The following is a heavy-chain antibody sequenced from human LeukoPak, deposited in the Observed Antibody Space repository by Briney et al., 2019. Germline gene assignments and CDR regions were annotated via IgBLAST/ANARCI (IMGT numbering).Heavy chain of an antibody. V-gene: IGHV4-59*13. CDR3: ARYSSWYVDY. D-gene: IGHD6-13*01. Sequence: SETLSLTCTVSGGSISSYYWSWIRQPPGKGLEWIGYIYYIGSTNYNPSLKSRVTIPVDTSKNQFSLKLSSVTAADTAVYYCARYSSWYVDYWGQGTLVTVSS. CDR2: IYYIGST. J-gene: IGHJ4*02. CDR1: GGSISSYY.